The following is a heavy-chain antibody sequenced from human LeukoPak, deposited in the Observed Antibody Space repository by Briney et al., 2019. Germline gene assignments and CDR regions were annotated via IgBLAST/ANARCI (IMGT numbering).Heavy chain of an antibody. CDR3: ASRYSSGWYDAFDI. CDR2: ISSSSSYI. V-gene: IGHV3-21*01. CDR1: GFTFSSYS. D-gene: IGHD6-19*01. Sequence: GGSLRLSCAASGFTFSSYSMNWVRQAPGKGLEWVSSISSSSSYIYYADSVKGRFTISRDNAKNSLYLRMNSLRAEDTAVYYCASRYSSGWYDAFDIWGQGTMVTVSS. J-gene: IGHJ3*02.